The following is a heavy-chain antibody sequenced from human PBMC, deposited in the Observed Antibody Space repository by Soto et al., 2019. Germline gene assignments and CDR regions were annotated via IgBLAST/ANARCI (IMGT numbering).Heavy chain of an antibody. CDR1: GFTFSSYA. Sequence: QVQLVESGGGVVQPGRSLRLSCAASGFTFSSYAMHWVRQAPGKGLEWVAVISYDGSNKYYADSVKGRFTISRDNSENTLYLQMNSLRAEDTAVYYCARDRERLVVVSSFDYWGQGTLVTVSS. V-gene: IGHV3-30-3*01. J-gene: IGHJ4*02. CDR3: ARDRERLVVVSSFDY. D-gene: IGHD3-22*01. CDR2: ISYDGSNK.